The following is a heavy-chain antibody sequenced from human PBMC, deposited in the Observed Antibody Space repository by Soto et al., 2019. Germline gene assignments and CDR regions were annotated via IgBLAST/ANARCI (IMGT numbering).Heavy chain of an antibody. CDR3: ARDDEDGSYCDLGY. CDR1: GFTFSDYI. D-gene: IGHD3-10*01. J-gene: IGHJ4*02. V-gene: IGHV3-30-3*01. Sequence: WGSVRLSCAASGFTFSDYIMHWVRQAPGKGLEWVADILHDGNNKYYADSVKGRFTISRDNSKNTLYLQMNSLRAEDTAVYYCARDDEDGSYCDLGYWGQGTLVTVSS. CDR2: ILHDGNNK.